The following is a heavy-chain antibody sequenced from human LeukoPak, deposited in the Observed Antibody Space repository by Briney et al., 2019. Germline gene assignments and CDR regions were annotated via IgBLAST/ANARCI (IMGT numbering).Heavy chain of an antibody. J-gene: IGHJ6*02. CDR2: ISAYNGST. Sequence: SVKVSCKASGYTFTSYGISWVRQAPGQGLEWMGWISAYNGSTNYAQKLQGRVTMTTDTSTSTAYMELRSLRSDDTAVYYCAREVLWFGEAYYYYYGMDVWGQGTTVTVSS. D-gene: IGHD3-10*01. CDR3: AREVLWFGEAYYYYYGMDV. CDR1: GYTFTSYG. V-gene: IGHV1-18*01.